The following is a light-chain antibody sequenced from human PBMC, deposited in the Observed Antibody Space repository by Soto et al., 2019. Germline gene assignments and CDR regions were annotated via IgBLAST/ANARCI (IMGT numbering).Light chain of an antibody. CDR3: HHYDASPPYT. V-gene: IGKV3-20*01. CDR1: RSFASSY. Sequence: EIVLTQSPVTLSLSPGERATLSCRASRSFASSYLGWYQQKPGQAPMLLIYAASTRATGVPDRFSGSGSATDFTLTISRLEPEDSAVYYCHHYDASPPYTFGQGTRLEIK. CDR2: AAS. J-gene: IGKJ5*01.